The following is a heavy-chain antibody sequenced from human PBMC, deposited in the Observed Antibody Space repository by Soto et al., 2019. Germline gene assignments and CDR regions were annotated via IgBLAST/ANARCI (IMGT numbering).Heavy chain of an antibody. CDR3: ARSYCTNGVCAHFDY. V-gene: IGHV1-69*13. Sequence: SVKVSCKASGGTFSSYAISWVRQAPGQGLEWMGGIIPIFGTANYAQKFQGRVTITADESTSTAYMELSSLRSEDTAVYYCARSYCTNGVCAHFDYWGQGTLVTVS. D-gene: IGHD2-8*01. CDR1: GGTFSSYA. J-gene: IGHJ4*02. CDR2: IIPIFGTA.